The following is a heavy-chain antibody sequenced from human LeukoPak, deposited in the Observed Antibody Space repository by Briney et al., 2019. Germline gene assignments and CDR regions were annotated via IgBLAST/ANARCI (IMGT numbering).Heavy chain of an antibody. V-gene: IGHV3-30-3*01. Sequence: PGGSLRLSCTASGFIFSSFAMHWVRQAPGKGLEWVAVISNDGGHKHYTDSVKGRFTVSRDNSRNTLYLQMNSLRGEDAAVYYCARVATIYLRGDFYLDYWGQGTLVTVSS. CDR3: ARVATIYLRGDFYLDY. CDR2: ISNDGGHK. J-gene: IGHJ4*02. CDR1: GFIFSSFA. D-gene: IGHD5-12*01.